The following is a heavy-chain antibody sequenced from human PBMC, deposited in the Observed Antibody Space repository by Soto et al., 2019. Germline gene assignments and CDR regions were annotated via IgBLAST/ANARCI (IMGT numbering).Heavy chain of an antibody. Sequence: GGSLSLSCAASEFTFTGSALPWVRQASGKGLEWVGRIRSKGNNYATAYGASLKGRFTISRDDSKNTAYLQMNSLNTEDTAVYYCSRQASDFWSGKPQYYMDVWGKGTTVTVSS. J-gene: IGHJ6*03. CDR1: EFTFTGSA. D-gene: IGHD3-3*01. CDR2: IRSKGNNYAT. CDR3: SRQASDFWSGKPQYYMDV. V-gene: IGHV3-73*01.